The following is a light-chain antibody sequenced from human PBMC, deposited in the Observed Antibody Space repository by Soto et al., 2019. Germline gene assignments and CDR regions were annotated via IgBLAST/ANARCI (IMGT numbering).Light chain of an antibody. J-gene: IGKJ2*01. CDR1: QSVSSSY. Sequence: EIVLTQSPGTLSLSPGERATRSCRASQSVSSSYLAWYQQKPGQAPRLLIYGASSRATGIPDRFSGSGSGTDFTLTISRLEPEDFAVYYCQQYGSSPVYTFGQGTKLEIK. V-gene: IGKV3-20*01. CDR3: QQYGSSPVYT. CDR2: GAS.